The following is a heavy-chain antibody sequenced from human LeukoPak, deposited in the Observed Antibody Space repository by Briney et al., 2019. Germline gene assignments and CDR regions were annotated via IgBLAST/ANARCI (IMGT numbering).Heavy chain of an antibody. J-gene: IGHJ4*02. D-gene: IGHD4-17*01. CDR2: IKEDGSEK. CDR3: ARSRFYFDY. CDR1: GFTFNTYW. V-gene: IGHV3-7*01. Sequence: PGGSLRLSCAASGFTFNTYWMSWVRQAPGKGLEWVANIKEDGSEKYYVDSVKGRFTISRDNARTSLYLLMNSLRAEDTAVYYCARSRFYFDYWGQGTLVTVSS.